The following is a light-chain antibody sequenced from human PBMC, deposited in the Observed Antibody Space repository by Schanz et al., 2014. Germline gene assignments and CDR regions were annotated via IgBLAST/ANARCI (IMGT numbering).Light chain of an antibody. V-gene: IGKV3-20*01. J-gene: IGKJ4*01. Sequence: EIVLTQSPGTLSLSPGERATLSCRASQSVHRNYLAWHQQKPGQAPRLVIYGASSRATGIPDRFSGSGSGTDFTLTISRLEPEDFAVYYCQQYGSSPLTFGGGTKVEIK. CDR1: QSVHRNY. CDR3: QQYGSSPLT. CDR2: GAS.